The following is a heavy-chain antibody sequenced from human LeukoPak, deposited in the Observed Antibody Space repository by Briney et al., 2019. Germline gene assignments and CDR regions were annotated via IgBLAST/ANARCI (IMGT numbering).Heavy chain of an antibody. CDR2: IIPIFGTA. CDR1: GGTFSSYA. D-gene: IGHD5-24*01. V-gene: IGHV1-69*13. Sequence: GASVKVSCKASGGTFSSYAVSWVRQAPGQGLEWMGGIIPIFGTANYAQKFQGRVTITADESTSTAYMELSSLRSEDTAVYYCASGGWLQPRDYFDYWGQGTLVTVSS. J-gene: IGHJ4*02. CDR3: ASGGWLQPRDYFDY.